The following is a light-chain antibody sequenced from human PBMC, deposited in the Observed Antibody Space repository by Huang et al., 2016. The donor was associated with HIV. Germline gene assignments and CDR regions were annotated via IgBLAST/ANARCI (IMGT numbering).Light chain of an antibody. Sequence: ELVLTQSPATLSLSPGERATLSCRASQSVGSSLAWYQQKPGQAPRLLIYDASKRGTGIPARFSGSGSGTDFTLTISRLEPEDFAVYYCQQRSKWLTFGGGTKVDIK. CDR1: QSVGSS. CDR3: QQRSKWLT. V-gene: IGKV3-11*01. J-gene: IGKJ4*01. CDR2: DAS.